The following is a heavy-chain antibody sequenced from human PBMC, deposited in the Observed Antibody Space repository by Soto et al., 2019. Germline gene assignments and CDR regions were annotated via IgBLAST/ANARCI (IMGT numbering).Heavy chain of an antibody. D-gene: IGHD1-7*01. J-gene: IGHJ4*02. V-gene: IGHV1-2*04. Sequence: ASVKVSCKASGYTFTGYYMHWVRQAPGQGLEWMGWINPNSGGTNYAQKFQGWVTMTRDTSISTAYMELSRLRSDDTAVYYCARSAFHNWNYGGPFDYWGQGTLVTVSS. CDR2: INPNSGGT. CDR3: ARSAFHNWNYGGPFDY. CDR1: GYTFTGYY.